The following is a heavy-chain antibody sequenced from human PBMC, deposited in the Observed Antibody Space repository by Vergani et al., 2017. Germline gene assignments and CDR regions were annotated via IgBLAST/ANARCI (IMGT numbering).Heavy chain of an antibody. CDR2: IRNKANSYTT. CDR1: GFTFTDAW. D-gene: IGHD2-21*01. J-gene: IGHJ4*02. Sequence: EVQLVESGGGLVKSGGSLRLSCVASGFTFTDAWMSWVRQAPGKGLEWIGHIRNKANSYTTEYAPSVKGKFIISRDDSRNTLYLDVISRETEDTAVYYYTTELETPSPPDGRDYFDHWGQGTLVTVSS. CDR3: TTELETPSPPDGRDYFDH. V-gene: IGHV3-15*05.